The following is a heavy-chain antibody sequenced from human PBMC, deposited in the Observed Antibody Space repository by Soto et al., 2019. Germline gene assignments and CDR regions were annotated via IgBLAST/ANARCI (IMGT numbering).Heavy chain of an antibody. CDR1: GFTFSNYA. CDR3: ASRGRYYGLDV. V-gene: IGHV3-23*01. J-gene: IGHJ6*02. D-gene: IGHD3-10*01. CDR2: IGDSRGGGKT. Sequence: EGQLLESGGGLVQPGGSLRLSCVASGFTFSNYAMTWVRQAPGKGLEWVSVIGDSRGGGKTYYADSVTGRFTIARDNSKNTLYLQMSSLRAEDTAVYYCASRGRYYGLDVWGQGTTVTVSS.